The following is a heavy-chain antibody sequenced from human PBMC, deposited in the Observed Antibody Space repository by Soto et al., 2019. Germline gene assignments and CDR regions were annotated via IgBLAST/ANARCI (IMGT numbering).Heavy chain of an antibody. CDR2: TYYRTKWYS. CDR1: GDSVSSYSVV. Sequence: SQTLSLTCAISGDSVSSYSVVWNWIRHSPSGGLEWLGRTYYRTKWYSEYAISVQSRITVNADTSKNQVSLQLDSVTPDDTAVYYCAKLIHKSLLYYWGQGTLV. V-gene: IGHV6-1*01. J-gene: IGHJ4*02. D-gene: IGHD3-10*01. CDR3: AKLIHKSLLYY.